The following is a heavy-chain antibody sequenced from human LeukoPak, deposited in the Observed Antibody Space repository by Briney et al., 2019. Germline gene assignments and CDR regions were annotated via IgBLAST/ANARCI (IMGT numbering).Heavy chain of an antibody. CDR3: VRALLVPSHWAFDI. J-gene: IGHJ3*02. D-gene: IGHD2-8*01. CDR1: GYSFTGYY. V-gene: IGHV1-2*02. Sequence: GASVKVSCMASGYSFTGYYMHWVRQAPGQGLEWMGWINPKNGGTKCVQKFQGRVTMTRDMSISTAYMDLSSLRSDDTAVYYCVRALLVPSHWAFDIWGQGTLVTVSS. CDR2: INPKNGGT.